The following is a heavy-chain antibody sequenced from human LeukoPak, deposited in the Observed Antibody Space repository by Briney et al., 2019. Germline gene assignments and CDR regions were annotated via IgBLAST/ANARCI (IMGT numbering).Heavy chain of an antibody. CDR1: GFTFSSYA. Sequence: GGSLRLSCAVSGFTFSSYAMSWVRQAPGKGLEWVSTISGSGGSTYYADSVKGRFTISRDNSKNTLFLQMSSLRAEDTAVYYCAKAYYYDSSGRAFDIWGQGTMVTVSS. V-gene: IGHV3-23*01. CDR2: ISGSGGST. CDR3: AKAYYYDSSGRAFDI. J-gene: IGHJ3*02. D-gene: IGHD3-22*01.